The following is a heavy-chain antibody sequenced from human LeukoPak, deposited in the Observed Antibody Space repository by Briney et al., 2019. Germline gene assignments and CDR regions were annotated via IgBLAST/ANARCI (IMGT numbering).Heavy chain of an antibody. Sequence: PSETLSLTCAVYGGSFSGYYWSWIRQPPGKGLEWIGEINHSGSTNYNPSLKSRVTISVDTSKNQFSLKLSSVTAADTAVYYCARDRTYYYGSGQKPEDAFDIWGQGTMVTVSS. CDR2: INHSGST. V-gene: IGHV4-34*01. CDR3: ARDRTYYYGSGQKPEDAFDI. CDR1: GGSFSGYY. J-gene: IGHJ3*02. D-gene: IGHD3-10*01.